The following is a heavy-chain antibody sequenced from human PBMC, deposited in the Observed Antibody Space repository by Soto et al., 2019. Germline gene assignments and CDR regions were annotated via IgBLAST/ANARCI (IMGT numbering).Heavy chain of an antibody. V-gene: IGHV4-61*01. CDR1: GDPVSSGSFY. CDR3: ARKDYDSRLDF. D-gene: IGHD3-22*01. J-gene: IGHJ4*02. CDR2: VYYTGDS. Sequence: SETLSLTCTVSGDPVSSGSFYWSWIRQPPGKGLEWIGYVYYTGDSNNSPSLKSRVTISIDTSKNEFSLKLRPVTAADTAVYYCARKDYDSRLDFWRQGTLVTVSS.